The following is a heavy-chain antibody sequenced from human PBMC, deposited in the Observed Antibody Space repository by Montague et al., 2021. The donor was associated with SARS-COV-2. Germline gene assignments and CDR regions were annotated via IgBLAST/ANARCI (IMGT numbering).Heavy chain of an antibody. CDR1: GGSLSGYY. CDR2: ISHSGST. V-gene: IGHV4-34*01. Sequence: SETLSLTCAVYGGSLSGYYWSWIRQPPGEGLEWIAEISHSGSTSHNPSLKSRVTISVDTSKNQFSLKLSSATAADTAVYYCARVPYRLLFVPRYYGMDVWGQGTTVTVSS. CDR3: ARVPYRLLFVPRYYGMDV. D-gene: IGHD2-2*01. J-gene: IGHJ6*02.